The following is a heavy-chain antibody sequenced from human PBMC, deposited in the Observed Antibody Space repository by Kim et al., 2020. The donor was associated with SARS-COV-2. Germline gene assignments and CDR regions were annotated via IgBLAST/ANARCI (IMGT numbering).Heavy chain of an antibody. V-gene: IGHV3-33*01. J-gene: IGHJ4*02. CDR2: SNK. Sequence: SNKYHADAVKGRFTISGDNSKNTLYLQMTSLRAEDTAVYYCARAFEFFFDYWGQGTLVTVSS. D-gene: IGHD3-9*01. CDR3: ARAFEFFFDY.